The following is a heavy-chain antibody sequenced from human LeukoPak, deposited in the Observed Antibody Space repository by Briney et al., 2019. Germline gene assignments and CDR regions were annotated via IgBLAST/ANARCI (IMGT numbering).Heavy chain of an antibody. CDR1: GFTFSSHG. Sequence: GGSLRLSCAASGFTFSSHGMHWVRQAPGKGLEWVAVISHDGSNIHYGDSVKGRFTISRDNSKNTLYLQMNSLRAEDTAVYYCAKSSYYDSSGYYREYYFDYWGQGTLVTVSS. V-gene: IGHV3-30*18. D-gene: IGHD3-22*01. CDR3: AKSSYYDSSGYYREYYFDY. CDR2: ISHDGSNI. J-gene: IGHJ4*02.